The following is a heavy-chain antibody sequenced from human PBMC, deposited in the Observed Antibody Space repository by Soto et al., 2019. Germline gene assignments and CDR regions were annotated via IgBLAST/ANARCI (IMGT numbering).Heavy chain of an antibody. J-gene: IGHJ4*02. CDR3: ARYLRVVGSSGWYSFDY. D-gene: IGHD6-13*01. CDR1: GFTFSSYS. Sequence: PGGSLRLSCAASGFTFSSYSMNWVRQAPGKGLEWVSNINNDGSEKYYLDSVKGRFTISRDNAKNSLYLQMNSLRAEDTAVYFCARYLRVVGSSGWYSFDYWGQGTLVTVSS. V-gene: IGHV3-7*03. CDR2: INNDGSEK.